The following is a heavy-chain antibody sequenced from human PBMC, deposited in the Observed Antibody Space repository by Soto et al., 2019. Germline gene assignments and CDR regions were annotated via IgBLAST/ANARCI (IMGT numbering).Heavy chain of an antibody. V-gene: IGHV3-30*18. CDR1: GFTFSSYG. D-gene: IGHD3-22*01. Sequence: PGGSLRLSCAASGFTFSSYGMHWVRQAPGKGLEWVAVISYDGSNKYYADSVKGRFTISRDNSKNTLYLQMNSLRAEVTAVYYCAKDRNSFYDSSGYIPFDYWGQGTLVTVSS. J-gene: IGHJ4*02. CDR3: AKDRNSFYDSSGYIPFDY. CDR2: ISYDGSNK.